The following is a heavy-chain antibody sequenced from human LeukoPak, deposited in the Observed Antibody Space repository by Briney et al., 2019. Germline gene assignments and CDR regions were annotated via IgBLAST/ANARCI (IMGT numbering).Heavy chain of an antibody. CDR2: IYYSGST. CDR1: GGSVSSGSYY. CDR3: ARVRGYCSGGSCSRLFDY. J-gene: IGHJ4*02. D-gene: IGHD2-15*01. Sequence: SETLSLTCTVSGGSVSSGSYYWSWSRQPPGKGLEWIGYIYYSGSTNYNPSLKSRVTISVDTSKNQFSLKLSSVTAADTAVYYCARVRGYCSGGSCSRLFDYWGQGTLVTVSS. V-gene: IGHV4-61*01.